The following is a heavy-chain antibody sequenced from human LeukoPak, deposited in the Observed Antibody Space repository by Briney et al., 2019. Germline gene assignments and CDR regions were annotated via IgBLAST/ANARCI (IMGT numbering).Heavy chain of an antibody. D-gene: IGHD1-26*01. CDR2: ISAYNGNT. Sequence: ASVKVSCKASGYTFTSYGISWVRQAPGQGLEWMGWISAYNGNTNYAQKLQGRVTMTTDTSTSTAYMELRSLRSDDTAVYYCVRKSRYYDAFDIWGQGTMVTVSS. CDR1: GYTFTSYG. CDR3: VRKSRYYDAFDI. V-gene: IGHV1-18*01. J-gene: IGHJ3*02.